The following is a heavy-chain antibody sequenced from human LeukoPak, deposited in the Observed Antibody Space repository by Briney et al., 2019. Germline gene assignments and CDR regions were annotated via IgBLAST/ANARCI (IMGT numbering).Heavy chain of an antibody. J-gene: IGHJ4*02. V-gene: IGHV1-2*02. CDR1: GYTFTGYY. D-gene: IGHD3-22*01. CDR2: INPNSGGT. Sequence: GASVKVSCKASGYTFTGYYMHWVRQAPGQGLEWMGWINPNSGGTNYAQKLQGRVTMTTDTSTSTAYMELRSLRSDDTAVYYCARSVASGYYHYFDYWGQGTLVTVSS. CDR3: ARSVASGYYHYFDY.